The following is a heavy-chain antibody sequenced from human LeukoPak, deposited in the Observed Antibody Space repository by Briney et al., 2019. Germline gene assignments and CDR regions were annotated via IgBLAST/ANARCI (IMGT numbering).Heavy chain of an antibody. J-gene: IGHJ4*02. CDR2: ISYDGSNK. D-gene: IGHD5-18*01. V-gene: IGHV3-30*04. CDR1: GFTFSSYA. Sequence: GGSLRLSCAASGFTFSSYAMHWVRQAPGKGLEWVAVISYDGSNKYYADSVKGRFTISRDNSKNTLYLQMNSLRAEDMAVYYCARVPDSYGFTGFDYWGQGTLVTVSS. CDR3: ARVPDSYGFTGFDY.